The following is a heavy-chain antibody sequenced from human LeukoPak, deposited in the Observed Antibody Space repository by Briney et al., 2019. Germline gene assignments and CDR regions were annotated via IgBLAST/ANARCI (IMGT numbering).Heavy chain of an antibody. Sequence: SETLSLTCTVSGGSVSSYHWSWIRQPPGKGLEWIAYIHYTGTTNYDPSLKSRVTISLDTAKKQFSLILTSATSADTAVYFCARLKAVTGTCDYFDYWGQGILVTVSS. D-gene: IGHD6-19*01. CDR2: IHYTGTT. CDR1: GGSVSSYH. V-gene: IGHV4-59*02. J-gene: IGHJ4*02. CDR3: ARLKAVTGTCDYFDY.